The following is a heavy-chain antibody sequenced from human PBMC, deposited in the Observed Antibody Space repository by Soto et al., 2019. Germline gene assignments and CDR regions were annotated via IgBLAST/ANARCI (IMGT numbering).Heavy chain of an antibody. CDR3: ARRIAARETFDY. D-gene: IGHD5-12*01. CDR2: ISAYNGNT. V-gene: IGHV1-18*01. Sequence: WASVKVSCKASGYTFNSYGISWVRQAPGQGLEWMGWISAYNGNTNYAQKLQGRVTMTTDTSTSTAFMQLRSLRSDDTAVYFCARRIAARETFDYWGQGTLVTVS. CDR1: GYTFNSYG. J-gene: IGHJ4*02.